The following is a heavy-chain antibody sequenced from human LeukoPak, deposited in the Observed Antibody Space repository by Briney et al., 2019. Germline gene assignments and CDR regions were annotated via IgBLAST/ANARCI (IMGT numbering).Heavy chain of an antibody. J-gene: IGHJ6*02. V-gene: IGHV1-2*02. CDR2: INPNSGGT. CDR3: ARDYYSIYFYGMDV. D-gene: IGHD4-11*01. Sequence: ASVKVSCKASGYTFTGYYMHWVRQAPGQGLEWMGWINPNSGGTNYAQKFQGRVTMTRDTSTSTVYMELSSLRSEDTAVYYCARDYYSIYFYGMDVWGQGTTVTVSS. CDR1: GYTFTGYY.